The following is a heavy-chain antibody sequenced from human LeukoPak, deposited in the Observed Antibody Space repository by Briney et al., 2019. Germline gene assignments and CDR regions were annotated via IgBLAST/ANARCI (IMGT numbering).Heavy chain of an antibody. J-gene: IGHJ3*02. V-gene: IGHV3-7*01. Sequence: PSETLSLTCTVSGYSISSGYYWGWIRQPPGKGLEWVANIKQDGSEKYYVDSVKGRFTISRDNAKNSLYLQMNSLRAEDTAVYYCARGRVTTVTTTPAFDIWGQGTMVTVSS. CDR3: ARGRVTTVTTTPAFDI. CDR2: IKQDGSEK. D-gene: IGHD4-17*01. CDR1: GYSISSGYY.